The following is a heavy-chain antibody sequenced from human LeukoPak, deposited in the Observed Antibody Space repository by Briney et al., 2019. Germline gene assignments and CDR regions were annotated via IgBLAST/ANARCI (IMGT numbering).Heavy chain of an antibody. D-gene: IGHD3-10*01. J-gene: IGHJ5*02. CDR3: ARMVRGVIEGDWFDP. V-gene: IGHV3-7*01. CDR1: GFTFSSY. Sequence: GGSLRLSCAASGFTFSSYELGPPGSREGLEWVANIKQDGSEKYYVDSVKGRFTISRDNAKNSLYLQMNSLRAEDTAVYYCARMVRGVIEGDWFDPWGQGTLVTVSS. CDR2: IKQDGSEK.